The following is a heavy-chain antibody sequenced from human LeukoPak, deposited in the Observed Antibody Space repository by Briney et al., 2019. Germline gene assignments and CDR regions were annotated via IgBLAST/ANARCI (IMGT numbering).Heavy chain of an antibody. CDR3: ARIYSGSSARHFDY. CDR2: INPNSGGT. J-gene: IGHJ4*02. CDR1: GYTFTGYY. Sequence: ASVKVSCKASGYTFTGYYMHWVRQAPGQGLEWMGRINPNSGGTNYAQKFQGRVTMTRDTSISTAYMKLSRLRSDDTAVYYCARIYSGSSARHFDYWGQGTLVTVSS. D-gene: IGHD1-26*01. V-gene: IGHV1-2*06.